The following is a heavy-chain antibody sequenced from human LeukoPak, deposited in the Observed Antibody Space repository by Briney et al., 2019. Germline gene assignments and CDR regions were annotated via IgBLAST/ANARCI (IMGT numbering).Heavy chain of an antibody. CDR3: ARGPEPYYDFWSGYSPHYYYYYMDV. D-gene: IGHD3-3*01. J-gene: IGHJ6*03. Sequence: GSVKVSCKAPGYTFTSYDINWVRQATGQGLEGMGWMNPNRGNTGYAQNFQGRVTMTRNTSKSTAYMEMSSPRCEDTVRYYCARGPEPYYDFWSGYSPHYYYYYMDVWGKGTTVPVSS. CDR2: MNPNRGNT. CDR1: GYTFTSYD. V-gene: IGHV1-8*01.